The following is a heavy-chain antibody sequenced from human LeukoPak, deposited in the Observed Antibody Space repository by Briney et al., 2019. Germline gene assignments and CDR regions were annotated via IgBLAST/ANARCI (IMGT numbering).Heavy chain of an antibody. Sequence: SETLSLTCTVSGVSISSGGYYWSWIRQHPGKGLEWIGYIYYSGSTYYNPVLKGRVTISVDTSKNQFSLKLSSVTAADTAVYYCAREGRTRRAFDIWGQGTMVTVSS. CDR3: AREGRTRRAFDI. J-gene: IGHJ3*02. D-gene: IGHD1-1*01. CDR2: IYYSGST. V-gene: IGHV4-31*03. CDR1: GVSISSGGYY.